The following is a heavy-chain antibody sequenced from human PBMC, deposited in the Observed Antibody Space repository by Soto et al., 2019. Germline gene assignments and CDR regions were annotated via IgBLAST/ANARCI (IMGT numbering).Heavy chain of an antibody. Sequence: SETLSLTCTVSGGSISSGVYYWSWIRQHPGKGLEWIGYIYYSGSTYYNPSLKSRVTISVDTSKNQFSLKLSSVTAADTAVYYCARDYYDILTGLGRGWFDPWGQGTLVTVSS. V-gene: IGHV4-31*03. J-gene: IGHJ5*02. CDR3: ARDYYDILTGLGRGWFDP. CDR1: GGSISSGVYY. D-gene: IGHD3-9*01. CDR2: IYYSGST.